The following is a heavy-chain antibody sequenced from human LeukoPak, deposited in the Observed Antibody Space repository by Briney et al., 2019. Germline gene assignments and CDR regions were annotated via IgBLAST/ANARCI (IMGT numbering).Heavy chain of an antibody. D-gene: IGHD3-3*01. Sequence: PSETLSLTCTVSGGSISSYYWSWVRQPPGKGLEWIGYIYYSGSTNYNPSLKSRVTISVDTSKNQFSLKLSSVTAADTAVYYCARAITIFGVALDYWGQGTLVTVSS. V-gene: IGHV4-59*01. CDR3: ARAITIFGVALDY. CDR1: GGSISSYY. J-gene: IGHJ4*02. CDR2: IYYSGST.